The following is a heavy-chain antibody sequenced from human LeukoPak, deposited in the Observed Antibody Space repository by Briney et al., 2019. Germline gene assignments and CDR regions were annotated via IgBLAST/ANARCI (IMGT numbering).Heavy chain of an antibody. V-gene: IGHV3-23*01. D-gene: IGHD6-13*01. CDR1: GFTFTTYA. Sequence: GGSLRLSCAASGFTFTTYAMCGVRQAPGKGLEWGSAISGSGGSTYYADSVKGRFTISRDNSKNTLYLQMNSLRAEDTAVYYCAKDPQQLVRFDYWGQGTLVTVSS. J-gene: IGHJ4*02. CDR3: AKDPQQLVRFDY. CDR2: ISGSGGST.